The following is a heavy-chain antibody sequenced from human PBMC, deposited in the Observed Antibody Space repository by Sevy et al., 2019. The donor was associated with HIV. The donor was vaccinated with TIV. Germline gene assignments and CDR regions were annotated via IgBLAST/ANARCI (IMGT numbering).Heavy chain of an antibody. CDR2: ISWNSGSI. Sequence: GGSLRLSCAASGFTFSSYAMHWVRQAPGKGLEWVSGISWNSGSIGYADSVKGRFTISRDNAKNSLYLQMNSLRAEDTALYYCAKGYSYGQTGYFDYWGQGTLVTVSS. D-gene: IGHD5-18*01. J-gene: IGHJ4*02. CDR1: GFTFSSYA. CDR3: AKGYSYGQTGYFDY. V-gene: IGHV3-9*01.